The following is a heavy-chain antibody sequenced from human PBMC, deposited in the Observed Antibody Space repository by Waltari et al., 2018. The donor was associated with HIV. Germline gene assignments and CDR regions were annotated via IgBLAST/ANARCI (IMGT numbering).Heavy chain of an antibody. Sequence: QVYLRESGPGLVRPSETLSLTCSVAGYTIESGFYWTWVRQSPGKGLEWIGSIFYSGRTWYSSSLESRATITVDTSMNQFSLRLSSVTVADTALYYCVRAPGATDFWGPGILVTVSS. CDR3: VRAPGATDF. CDR1: GYTIESGFY. V-gene: IGHV4-38-2*02. J-gene: IGHJ4*02. CDR2: IFYSGRT.